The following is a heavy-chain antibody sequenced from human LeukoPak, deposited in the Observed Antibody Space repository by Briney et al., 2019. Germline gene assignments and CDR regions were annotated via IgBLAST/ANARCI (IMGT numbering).Heavy chain of an antibody. J-gene: IGHJ5*02. D-gene: IGHD3-9*01. V-gene: IGHV4-59*12. CDR1: GGSISSYY. CDR3: ARDKGGRYDILTGYYEDNWFDP. Sequence: SETLSLTCTVSGGSISSYYWSWIRQPPGKGLEWIGYIYCSGSTNYNPSLKSRVTISVDTSKNQFSLKLSSVTDADTAVYYCARDKGGRYDILTGYYEDNWFDPWGQGTLVTVSS. CDR2: IYCSGST.